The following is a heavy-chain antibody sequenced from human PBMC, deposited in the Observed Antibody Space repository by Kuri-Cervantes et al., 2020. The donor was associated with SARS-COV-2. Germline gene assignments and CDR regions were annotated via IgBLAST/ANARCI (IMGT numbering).Heavy chain of an antibody. CDR1: GGSFSGYS. D-gene: IGHD3-10*01. CDR2: INHSGST. V-gene: IGHV4-34*01. CDR3: ARGRITMVRGVTKSNWFDP. Sequence: SETLSLTCAVYGGSFSGYSRGWIRQPPGKGLEWIGEINHSGSTNYNPSLKSRVTISLDTSKSQFSLKLNSVTAADTAVYYCARGRITMVRGVTKSNWFDPWGQGTLVTVSS. J-gene: IGHJ5*02.